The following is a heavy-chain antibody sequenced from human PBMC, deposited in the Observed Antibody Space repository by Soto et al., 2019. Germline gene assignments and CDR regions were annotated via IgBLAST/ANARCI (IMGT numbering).Heavy chain of an antibody. CDR1: GGSISSYY. J-gene: IGHJ4*02. CDR2: IYYSGST. V-gene: IGHV4-59*01. D-gene: IGHD4-17*01. CDR3: ARRYGASFDY. Sequence: PSATLSLTCTVSGGSISSYYWSWIRQPPGKGLEWIGYIYYSGSTNYNTSLKSRVTISVDTSKNQISLKLSSVTDADTAVYYCARRYGASFDYWGQGTLVTVSS.